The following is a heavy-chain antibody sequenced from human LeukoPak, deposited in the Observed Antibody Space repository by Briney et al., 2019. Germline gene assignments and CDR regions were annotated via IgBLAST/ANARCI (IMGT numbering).Heavy chain of an antibody. CDR2: IYYSGST. CDR1: GGSISSSTYY. V-gene: IGHV4-39*01. D-gene: IGHD3-10*01. Sequence: SETLSLTCTVSGGSISSSTYYWGWVRQPPGKGLEWIGSIYYSGSTYYNPSLKSRVTISVDTSKNQFSLKLSSVTAADTAVYYCARHYYASGSYFIDYWGQGTLVTVSS. J-gene: IGHJ4*02. CDR3: ARHYYASGSYFIDY.